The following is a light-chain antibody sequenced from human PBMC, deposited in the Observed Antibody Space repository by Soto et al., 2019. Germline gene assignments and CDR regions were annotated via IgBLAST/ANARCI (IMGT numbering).Light chain of an antibody. V-gene: IGKV1-33*01. CDR1: QDISIY. CDR2: DAS. Sequence: IQMTQSPSSLSASVGDRVTITCQASQDISIYLHWYQHKPGKAPNLLIYDASTLEIGVPSRFRGSGSGTNFTFTINSLQAEDVATYYCQQHANLPRTFGQGTSLDI. J-gene: IGKJ2*01. CDR3: QQHANLPRT.